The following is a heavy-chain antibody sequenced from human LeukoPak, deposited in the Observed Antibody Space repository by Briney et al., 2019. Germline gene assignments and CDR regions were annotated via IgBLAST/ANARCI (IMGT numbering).Heavy chain of an antibody. Sequence: SGTLSLTCGVSGGSISGTNWWSWVRQPPGQGLEWIGEISLAGQTNYNPSLKSRVNMSIDKSKNQLSLELTSVTAADTAIYYCTRESGAFSPFGFWGQGTLVTVSS. CDR2: ISLAGQT. D-gene: IGHD1-26*01. CDR3: TRESGAFSPFGF. J-gene: IGHJ4*02. CDR1: GGSISGTNW. V-gene: IGHV4-4*02.